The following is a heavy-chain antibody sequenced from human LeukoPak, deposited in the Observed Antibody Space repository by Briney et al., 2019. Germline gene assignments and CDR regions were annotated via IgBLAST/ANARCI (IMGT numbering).Heavy chain of an antibody. D-gene: IGHD1-1*01. J-gene: IGHJ4*02. CDR1: VYSLIDFS. CDR2: FDPDDGET. Sequence: GAVNVSCMVSVYSLIDFSLYWVRQAPGRGVEGMGGFDPDDGETTYAQRFKGRVTMTEDTSTDTAYMELSNLRSDDTAVYYCAADSQKTEVPATDHWGQGTLVTVSS. V-gene: IGHV1-24*01. CDR3: AADSQKTEVPATDH.